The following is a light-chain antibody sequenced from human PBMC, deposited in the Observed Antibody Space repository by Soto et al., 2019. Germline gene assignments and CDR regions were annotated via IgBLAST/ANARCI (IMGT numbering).Light chain of an antibody. J-gene: IGLJ2*01. CDR1: SSNIGAGYD. Sequence: QPVLTQPPSVSGAPGQRVTISCTGRSSNIGAGYDVHWYQQLPGTAPKLLIYGNSNRPSGVPDRFSGSKSGTSASLAITGLQAEDEADYYCQSYDSSLSVVVFGGGTKVTVL. CDR2: GNS. V-gene: IGLV1-40*01. CDR3: QSYDSSLSVVV.